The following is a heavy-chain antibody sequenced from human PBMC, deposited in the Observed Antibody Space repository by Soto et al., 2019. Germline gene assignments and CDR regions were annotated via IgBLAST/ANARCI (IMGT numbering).Heavy chain of an antibody. Sequence: PSETLSLTCTVSGGSISSGDYYWSWIRQPPGKGLEWIGYIYYSGSTYYNPSFKSRVTISVDTSKNQFSLKLSSVTAADTAVYYCARDSGNILLWFGELPHSQYGMDVWGQGTTVTVSS. CDR1: GGSISSGDYY. J-gene: IGHJ6*02. CDR3: ARDSGNILLWFGELPHSQYGMDV. D-gene: IGHD3-10*01. CDR2: IYYSGST. V-gene: IGHV4-30-4*01.